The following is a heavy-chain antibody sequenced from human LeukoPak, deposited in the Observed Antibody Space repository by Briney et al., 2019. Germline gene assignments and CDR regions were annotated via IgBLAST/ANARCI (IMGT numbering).Heavy chain of an antibody. J-gene: IGHJ6*03. V-gene: IGHV4-59*01. CDR3: ARSSVPYYYYNYYMDV. Sequence: SETLSLTCTVSGGSISSYYWTWIRQPPGKGLEWIGYIYYSGSTNYNPSLKSRVTISVDTSKNQFSLKLSSVTAADTAVYYCARSSVPYYYYNYYMDVWGKGTTVTVSS. CDR2: IYYSGST. CDR1: GGSISSYY. D-gene: IGHD3-22*01.